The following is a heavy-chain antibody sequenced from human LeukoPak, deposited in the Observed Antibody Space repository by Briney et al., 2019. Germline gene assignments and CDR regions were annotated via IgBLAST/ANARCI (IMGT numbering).Heavy chain of an antibody. Sequence: GGSLRLSCAASGFSFSGYWMTWVRQAPGKGLEWVANIKEDGSEKYYADFVKGRFTISRDNSKNTLYLQMNSLRAEDTAVYYCAKGGHDPDAFDIWGQGTMVTVSS. V-gene: IGHV3-7*01. CDR1: GFSFSGYW. D-gene: IGHD3-16*01. J-gene: IGHJ3*02. CDR3: AKGGHDPDAFDI. CDR2: IKEDGSEK.